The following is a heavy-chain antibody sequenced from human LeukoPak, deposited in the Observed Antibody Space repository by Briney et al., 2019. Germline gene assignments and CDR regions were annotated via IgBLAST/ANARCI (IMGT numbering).Heavy chain of an antibody. J-gene: IGHJ3*02. Sequence: GGSLRLSCAASGFTVSSNYMTWLRQAPGKGLEWVSVIYSGGSTYYTDSVKGRFTISRDNSKNTLYLQMNNLRAEDTAVYYCATARGVFDIWGQGTMVTVSS. CDR2: IYSGGST. CDR3: ATARGVFDI. V-gene: IGHV3-66*01. CDR1: GFTVSSNY. D-gene: IGHD2-15*01.